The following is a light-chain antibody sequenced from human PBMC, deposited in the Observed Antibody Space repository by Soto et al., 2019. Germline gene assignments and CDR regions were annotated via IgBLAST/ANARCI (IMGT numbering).Light chain of an antibody. CDR3: KQALQNPLT. V-gene: IGKV2-28*01. CDR2: LAS. J-gene: IGKJ4*01. CDR1: QSLLHSNGNNY. Sequence: DLVLTQSPLSLSVTPGEPASISCRSSQSLLHSNGNNYLEWYLQKPGQSPQVLIYLASNRAYGVPDRFSGSGSGTEFTLKISRVEAEDVGVYYGKQALQNPLTFGGGTKVEIK.